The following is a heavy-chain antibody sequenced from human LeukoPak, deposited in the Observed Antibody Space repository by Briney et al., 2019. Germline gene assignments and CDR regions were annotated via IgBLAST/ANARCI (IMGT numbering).Heavy chain of an antibody. V-gene: IGHV4-39*01. CDR2: IYNSGST. Sequence: PSETLSLTCTVSGGSISSRSYSWGWIRQPPGKGLEWIGAIYNSGSTYYNPSLKSRVTMSVDTSKDQFSLKLSSVSAADTAVYYCARLAAAVFHYWYFDLWGRGTLVTVSS. CDR1: GGSISSRSYS. J-gene: IGHJ2*01. D-gene: IGHD6-13*01. CDR3: ARLAAAVFHYWYFDL.